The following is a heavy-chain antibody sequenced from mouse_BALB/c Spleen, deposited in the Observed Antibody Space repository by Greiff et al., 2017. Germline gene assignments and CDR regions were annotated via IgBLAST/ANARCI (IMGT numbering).Heavy chain of an antibody. CDR2: IYWDDDK. D-gene: IGHD3-1*01. CDR3: ARRIGLYAMDY. V-gene: IGHV8-12*01. J-gene: IGHJ4*01. CDR1: GFSLSTSGMG. Sequence: QVTLKVSGPGILQPSQTLSLTCSFSGFSLSTSGMGVSWIRQPSGKGLEWLAHIYWDDDKRYNPSLKSRLTISKDTSRNQVFLKITSVDTADTATYYCARRIGLYAMDYWGQGTSVTVSS.